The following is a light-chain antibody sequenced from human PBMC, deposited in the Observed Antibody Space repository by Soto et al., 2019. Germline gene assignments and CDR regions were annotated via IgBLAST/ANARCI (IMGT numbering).Light chain of an antibody. CDR1: SSDIGGYNY. CDR2: EVR. Sequence: QSVLTQPASVSGSPGQSITISCTGTSSDIGGYNYVSWYQQHPGKAPKLIIYEVRNRPLGVYNRFSGSKSGNTASLPISGLQAEDEADYYCSSYRSSSPRYVFGAGTKVTVL. V-gene: IGLV2-14*01. CDR3: SSYRSSSPRYV. J-gene: IGLJ1*01.